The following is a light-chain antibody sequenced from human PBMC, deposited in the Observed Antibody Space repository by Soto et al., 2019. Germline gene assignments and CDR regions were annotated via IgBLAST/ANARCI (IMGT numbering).Light chain of an antibody. Sequence: ELVLTQSPGTLSLSPGEIAALSCRASQPVSSNFLAWYQQKPGQAPRLLIYGVSSRASGIPDRFFGSGSGTDFTLTINRLEPEDFAVYYCQQYANLRTTFGQGTRLEIK. J-gene: IGKJ5*01. V-gene: IGKV3-20*01. CDR3: QQYANLRTT. CDR1: QPVSSNF. CDR2: GVS.